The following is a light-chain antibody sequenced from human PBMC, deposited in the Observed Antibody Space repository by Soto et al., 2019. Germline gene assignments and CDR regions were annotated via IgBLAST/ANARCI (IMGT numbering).Light chain of an antibody. CDR1: QSVSSN. V-gene: IGKV3-15*01. CDR3: QQYNNWPPFT. J-gene: IGKJ3*01. Sequence: EIVMTQSPATLSVSPGERATLSCRASQSVSSNLAWYQQKRGQAPRLLFFRASTRATGIPARFSGSGSGTDFTLTISSLQSEAFAVYYCQQYNNWPPFTFGPGTKVDIK. CDR2: RAS.